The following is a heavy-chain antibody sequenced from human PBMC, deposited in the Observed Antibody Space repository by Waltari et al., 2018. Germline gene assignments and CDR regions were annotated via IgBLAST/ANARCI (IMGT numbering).Heavy chain of an antibody. CDR1: GYSISSGYY. Sequence: QVQLQESGPGLVKPSETLSLTCAVSGYSISSGYYWGWIRQPPGQGLEWIGSIYHSGSTYYNPSLKSRVTISVDTSKNQFSLKLSSVTAADTAVYYCARHQHFHALGGSYGWFDPWGQGTLVTVSS. CDR2: IYHSGST. CDR3: ARHQHFHALGGSYGWFDP. V-gene: IGHV4-38-2*01. D-gene: IGHD1-26*01. J-gene: IGHJ5*02.